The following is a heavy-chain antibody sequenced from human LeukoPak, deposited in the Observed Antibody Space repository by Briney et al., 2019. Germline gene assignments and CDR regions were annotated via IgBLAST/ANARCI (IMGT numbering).Heavy chain of an antibody. CDR3: AENGPWSLKY. D-gene: IGHD2-15*01. Sequence: SETLSLTCAVSGGFISNINWWSWVRQPPGRGLEWIGEVHQSGVTNYHPSLKSRVTISLDKSNNQFSLKLNSVTAADTAVYFCAENGPWSLKYWGQGTLATVSS. CDR2: VHQSGVT. V-gene: IGHV4-4*02. CDR1: GGFISNINW. J-gene: IGHJ4*02.